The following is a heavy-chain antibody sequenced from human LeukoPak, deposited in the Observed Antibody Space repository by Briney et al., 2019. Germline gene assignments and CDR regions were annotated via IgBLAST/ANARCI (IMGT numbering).Heavy chain of an antibody. CDR1: GYIFRNYG. V-gene: IGHV1-18*01. CDR2: VSAYNGDT. Sequence: ASVKVSCKASGYIFRNYGISWVRQAPGQGLEWMGWVSAYNGDTHYAQKLQGRVTMTTDTSTSTAYMELRSLRSDDTAVYYCARDPSNTSGYQIYFDYWGQGTLVTVSS. D-gene: IGHD3-3*01. J-gene: IGHJ4*02. CDR3: ARDPSNTSGYQIYFDY.